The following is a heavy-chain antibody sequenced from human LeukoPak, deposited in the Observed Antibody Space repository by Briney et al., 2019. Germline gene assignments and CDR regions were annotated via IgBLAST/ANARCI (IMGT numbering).Heavy chain of an antibody. Sequence: SETLSLTCTVSGGSISGYYWTWIRQPPGKGLEWVGFIDYSGSTNYNPSLKSRVTISVDTSKNQFSLKVTSVTAADTAVYYCARGRRRRTEYYGMDVWGRGTTVTVSS. V-gene: IGHV4-59*01. CDR1: GGSISGYY. D-gene: IGHD1-1*01. CDR3: ARGRRRRTEYYGMDV. J-gene: IGHJ6*02. CDR2: IDYSGST.